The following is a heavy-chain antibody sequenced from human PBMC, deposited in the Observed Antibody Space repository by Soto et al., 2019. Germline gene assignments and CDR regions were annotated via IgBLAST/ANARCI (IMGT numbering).Heavy chain of an antibody. J-gene: IGHJ6*02. CDR1: GGSISSGGYS. CDR3: ARDYYGMDV. V-gene: IGHV4-30-2*06. Sequence: SETLSLTCTVSGGSISSGGYSWTWIRQSPGKGLEWIGYTYQSGSAYYNPSLKSRVTISVDRSKNQFSLNLTSVTAADTAVYYCARDYYGMDVWGQRTTVTVSS. CDR2: TYQSGSA.